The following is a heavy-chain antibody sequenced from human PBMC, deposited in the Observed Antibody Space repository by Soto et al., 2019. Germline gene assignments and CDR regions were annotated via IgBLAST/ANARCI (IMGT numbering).Heavy chain of an antibody. CDR2: ISYDGSNK. D-gene: IGHD1-26*01. Sequence: GGSLRLSCAASGFTFSSYAMHWVRQAPGKGLEWVAVISYDGSNKYYADSVKGRFTISRDNSKNSLHLQMNSLRAGDTAVYYCARGGIWGASWNWFDTWGQGTLVTVSS. CDR3: ARGGIWGASWNWFDT. V-gene: IGHV3-30*14. CDR1: GFTFSSYA. J-gene: IGHJ5*02.